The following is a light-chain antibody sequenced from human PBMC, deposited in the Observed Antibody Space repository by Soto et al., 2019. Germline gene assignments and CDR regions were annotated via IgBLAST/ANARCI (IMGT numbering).Light chain of an antibody. V-gene: IGKV1-39*01. CDR3: QQSYSTPYT. CDR2: AAS. J-gene: IGKJ2*01. Sequence: DIQMTQSPSSLSASVGDRVTITCRASQSISSYLNWYQQKPGKAPKLLIYAASSLQSGVPSRFSGSGARTDFSLTISSLQAEDFATYYCQQSYSTPYTFGQGTKLEIK. CDR1: QSISSY.